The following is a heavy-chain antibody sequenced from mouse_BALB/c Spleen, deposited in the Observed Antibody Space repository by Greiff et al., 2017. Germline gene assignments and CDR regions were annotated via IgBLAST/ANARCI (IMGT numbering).Heavy chain of an antibody. V-gene: IGHV5-17*02. D-gene: IGHD2-1*01. J-gene: IGHJ4*01. CDR3: ARLGCNYEGFYYYAMDY. CDR1: GFTFSSFG. CDR2: ISSGSSTI. Sequence: EVKLVESGGGLVQPGGSRKLSCAASGFTFSSFGMHWVRQAPEKGLEWVAYISSGSSTIYYADTVKGRFTISRDNPKNTLFLQMTSLRSEDTAMYYCARLGCNYEGFYYYAMDYWGQGTSVTVSS.